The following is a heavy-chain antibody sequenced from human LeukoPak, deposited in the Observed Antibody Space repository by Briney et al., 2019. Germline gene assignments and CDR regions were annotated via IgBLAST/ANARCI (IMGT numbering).Heavy chain of an antibody. V-gene: IGHV3-7*05. CDR2: IKQDGNEK. J-gene: IGHJ3*02. D-gene: IGHD3-16*01. CDR1: GFTLSSFW. CDR3: AKDREYSYVYDAFDI. Sequence: GGSLRLSCAASGFTLSSFWMSWVRQAPGKGLEWVANIKQDGNEKYYADSVKGRFTISRDNAKNSLYLQMNTLRAEDTAVYYCAKDREYSYVYDAFDIWGQGTLVTVSS.